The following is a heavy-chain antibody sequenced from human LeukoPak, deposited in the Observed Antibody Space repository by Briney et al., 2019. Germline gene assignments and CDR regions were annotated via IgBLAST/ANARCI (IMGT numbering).Heavy chain of an antibody. Sequence: ASVKVSCKASGYTFTSYYMHWVRQAPGQGLEWMGIINPSGGSTSYAQKFQGRVTMTRDTSTSTVYMELSSLRSEDTAVYYCAREVVAGNYYYYGMDVWGQGTTVTVSS. D-gene: IGHD6-19*01. CDR3: AREVVAGNYYYYGMDV. V-gene: IGHV1-46*01. CDR2: INPSGGST. CDR1: GYTFTSYY. J-gene: IGHJ6*02.